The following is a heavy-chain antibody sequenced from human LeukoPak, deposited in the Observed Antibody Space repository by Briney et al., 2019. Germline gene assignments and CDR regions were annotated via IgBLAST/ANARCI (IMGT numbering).Heavy chain of an antibody. D-gene: IGHD2-15*01. Sequence: SVKVSRKASGGTFSSYAISWVRQAPGQGLEWMGGIIPIFGTANYAQKFQGRVTITADESTSTAYMELSSLRSEDTAVYYCARDLGPYCSGGSCYPRSWFDPWGQGTLVTVSS. V-gene: IGHV1-69*13. CDR1: GGTFSSYA. CDR3: ARDLGPYCSGGSCYPRSWFDP. CDR2: IIPIFGTA. J-gene: IGHJ5*02.